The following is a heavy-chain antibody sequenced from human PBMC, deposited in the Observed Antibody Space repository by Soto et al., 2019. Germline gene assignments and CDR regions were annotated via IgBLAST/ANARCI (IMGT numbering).Heavy chain of an antibody. Sequence: GGSLRLSCAASGFTFSSYAMSWVRQAPGKGLEWVSAISGSGGSTYYADSVKGRFTISRDNSKNTLYLQMNSLRAEDTAVYYCAKEVLLWFGELLESDAFDIWGQGTMVTVSS. D-gene: IGHD3-10*01. J-gene: IGHJ3*02. V-gene: IGHV3-23*01. CDR1: GFTFSSYA. CDR3: AKEVLLWFGELLESDAFDI. CDR2: ISGSGGST.